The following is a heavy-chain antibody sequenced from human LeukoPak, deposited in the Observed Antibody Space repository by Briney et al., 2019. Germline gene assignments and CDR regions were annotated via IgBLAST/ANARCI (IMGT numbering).Heavy chain of an antibody. V-gene: IGHV3-15*01. Sequence: GGSLRLSCAASGFTFSNAWMSWVRQAPGKGLEWVGRIKSKTDGGTTDYAAPVKGRFTISRDDSKNTLYLQMNSLKTEDTAVYYCTTSPTVTTLVFDYWGQGTLVTVSS. CDR1: GFTFSNAW. CDR2: IKSKTDGGTT. D-gene: IGHD4-17*01. CDR3: TTSPTVTTLVFDY. J-gene: IGHJ4*02.